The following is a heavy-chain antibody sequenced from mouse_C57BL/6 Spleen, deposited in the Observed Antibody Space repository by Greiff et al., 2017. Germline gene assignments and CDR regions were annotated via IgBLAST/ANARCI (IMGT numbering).Heavy chain of an antibody. CDR2: IDPSDSYT. CDR1: GYTFTSYW. V-gene: IGHV1-69*01. CDR3: ARGSSFLFDY. D-gene: IGHD1-1*01. J-gene: IGHJ2*01. Sequence: QVQLQQPGAELVMPGASVKLSCKASGYTFTSYWMHWVKQRPGQGLEWIGEIDPSDSYTNYNQKFKGKSTLTVDTSSSTAYMQLSSLTSEDAAVYYCARGSSFLFDYWGQGTTLTVSS.